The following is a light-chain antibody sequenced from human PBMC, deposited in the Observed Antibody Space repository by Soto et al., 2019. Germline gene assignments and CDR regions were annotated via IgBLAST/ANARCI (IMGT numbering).Light chain of an antibody. CDR2: RAS. CDR3: QQRYTTPWT. J-gene: IGKJ1*01. Sequence: DIQMTQSPSSLSASVGGRVTIRCRASETIKVYLNWYQHKPGKAPNLLIFRASNLRGGVPSRFTGSGSGTDFTLSIDRLQPDDFATYYCQQRYTTPWTFGLGTKVEIK. V-gene: IGKV1-39*01. CDR1: ETIKVY.